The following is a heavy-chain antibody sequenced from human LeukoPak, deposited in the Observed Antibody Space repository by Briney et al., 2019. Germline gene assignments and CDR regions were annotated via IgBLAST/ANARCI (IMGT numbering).Heavy chain of an antibody. V-gene: IGHV1-69*02. D-gene: IGHD4-11*01. CDR2: IIPILGIA. Sequence: SVKVSCKASGYTFTSYYMHWVRQAPGQGLEWMGRIIPILGIANYAQKFQGRVTITADKSTSTTYMELSSLRSEDTAVYYCAPHIPDDYSNYHFDYWGQGTLVTVSS. CDR3: APHIPDDYSNYHFDY. CDR1: GYTFTSYY. J-gene: IGHJ4*02.